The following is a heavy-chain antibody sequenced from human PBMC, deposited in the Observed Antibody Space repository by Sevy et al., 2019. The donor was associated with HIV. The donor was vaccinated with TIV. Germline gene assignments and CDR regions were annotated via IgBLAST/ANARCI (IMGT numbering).Heavy chain of an antibody. V-gene: IGHV3-64D*06. D-gene: IGHD3-10*01. CDR1: GFTFSSYA. CDR3: VKSYGSGSYYSFGYYYYGMDV. CDR2: ISSNGGST. J-gene: IGHJ6*02. Sequence: GGSLRLSCSASGFTFSSYAMHWVRQAPGKGLEYVSAISSNGGSTYYADSVKGRFTISRDNSKNTLYLQTSSLRAEDTAVYYCVKSYGSGSYYSFGYYYYGMDVWGQGTTVTVSS.